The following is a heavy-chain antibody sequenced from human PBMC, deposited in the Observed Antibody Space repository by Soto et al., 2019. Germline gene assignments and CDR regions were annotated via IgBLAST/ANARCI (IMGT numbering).Heavy chain of an antibody. J-gene: IGHJ4*02. D-gene: IGHD4-17*01. CDR1: GGSISSGGYS. CDR3: ARASTTVTTLDY. CDR2: IYHSGST. V-gene: IGHV4-30-2*01. Sequence: SETLSLTCAVSGGSISSGGYSWSWIRQPPGKGLEWIGYIYHSGSTYYNPSLKSRVTISVDRSKNQFSLKLSSVTVADTAVYYCARASTTVTTLDYWGQGTLVTVS.